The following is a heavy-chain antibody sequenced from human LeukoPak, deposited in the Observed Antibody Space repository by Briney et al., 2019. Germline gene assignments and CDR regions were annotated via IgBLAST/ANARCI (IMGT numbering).Heavy chain of an antibody. D-gene: IGHD3-10*01. CDR3: ATSGGDYYYYSLDV. CDR1: GYTFTSYY. V-gene: IGHV1-69*13. CDR2: IIPVLGTT. Sequence: SVKVSCKASGYTFTSYYMHWVRQAPGQGLEWMGGIIPVLGTTNYAQTFQNKVTITADESTSTTYMELSSLTSEDTAVYYCATSGGDYYYYSLDVWGKGTPVTISS. J-gene: IGHJ6*03.